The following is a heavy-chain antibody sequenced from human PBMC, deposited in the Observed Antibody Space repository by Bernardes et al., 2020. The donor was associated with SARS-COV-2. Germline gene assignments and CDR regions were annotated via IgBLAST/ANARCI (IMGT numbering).Heavy chain of an antibody. CDR3: ARDLYYGSGVDFGF. D-gene: IGHD3-10*01. Sequence: GGSLRLSCVGSGFIVTRNYMSWVRQAPGKGLEWVSVIYSGGGTYYADSVKGRFTISRDNSKNTIYLQMNNLRVDDTAVYYCARDLYYGSGVDFGFWGQGTLVTVSS. V-gene: IGHV3-53*01. CDR2: IYSGGGT. J-gene: IGHJ4*02. CDR1: GFIVTRNY.